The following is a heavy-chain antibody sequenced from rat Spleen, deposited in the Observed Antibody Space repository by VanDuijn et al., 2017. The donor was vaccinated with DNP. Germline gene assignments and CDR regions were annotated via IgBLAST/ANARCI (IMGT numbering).Heavy chain of an antibody. CDR1: GFSLTSYG. J-gene: IGHJ3*01. CDR3: SRDGNRGAPFAY. D-gene: IGHD1-4*01. V-gene: IGHV2S12*01. Sequence: QVQLKESGPGLVQPSQTLSLTCTVSGFSLTSYGVSWVRQPPGKGLEWIAAISSGRSTYYNSALKSRLSISRDTSKSQVFLKMNSLQTEDTAIYFCSRDGNRGAPFAYWGQGTLVTVSS. CDR2: ISSGRST.